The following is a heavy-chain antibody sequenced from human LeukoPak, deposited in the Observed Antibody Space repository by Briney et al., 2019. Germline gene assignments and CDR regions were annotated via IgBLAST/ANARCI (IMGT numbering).Heavy chain of an antibody. CDR2: IIPILGIA. V-gene: IGHV1-69*04. D-gene: IGHD3-16*01. J-gene: IGHJ4*02. CDR1: GYTFTSYG. Sequence: SVKVSCKASGYTFTSYGISWVRQAPGQGLEWMGRIIPILGIANYAQKFQGRVTTTADKSTSTAYMELSSLRSEDTAVYYCARDGAHSRAVEYYFDYWGQGTLVTVSS. CDR3: ARDGAHSRAVEYYFDY.